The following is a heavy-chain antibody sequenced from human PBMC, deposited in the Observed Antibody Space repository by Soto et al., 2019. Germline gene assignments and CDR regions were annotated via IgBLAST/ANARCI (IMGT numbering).Heavy chain of an antibody. CDR3: VKEGPITNWYFDY. CDR1: GFTFSNAW. V-gene: IGHV3-30*18. J-gene: IGHJ4*02. Sequence: GGSLILSCAASGFTFSNAWVNWVRQAPGKGLEWVIVISYDGNVAYYADSVKGRFTISRDNSKNTLYLQMNSLRTEDTAMYYCVKEGPITNWYFDYWGQGTLVTVSS. D-gene: IGHD1-1*01. CDR2: ISYDGNVA.